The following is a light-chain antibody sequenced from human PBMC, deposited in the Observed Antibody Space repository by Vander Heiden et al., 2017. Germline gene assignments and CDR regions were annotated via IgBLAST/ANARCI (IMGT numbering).Light chain of an antibody. Sequence: QSVPTQPPSASGTPGQRVTISCSGSSSNIGSRTVNWYQHLPGTAPKLLIYSNNQRPSGVPDRISASKSGTSASLAVSGLQSEDEADYYCSAWDNSLNAWVFGGGTKLTVL. J-gene: IGLJ3*02. V-gene: IGLV1-44*01. CDR3: SAWDNSLNAWV. CDR2: SNN. CDR1: SSNIGSRT.